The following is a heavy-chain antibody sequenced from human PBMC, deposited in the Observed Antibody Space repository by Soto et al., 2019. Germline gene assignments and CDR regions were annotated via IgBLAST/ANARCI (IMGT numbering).Heavy chain of an antibody. D-gene: IGHD1-26*01. Sequence: QVQLQESGPGLVKPSETLSLTCTVSGGSVSSGSYYWSWIRQPPGKGLEWIGYIYYSGSTNYNPSLKSRVTISVDTSKNQFSLKLSSVTAADTAVYYCARVVWGYYPWFDPWGQGTLVTVSS. J-gene: IGHJ5*02. V-gene: IGHV4-61*01. CDR2: IYYSGST. CDR1: GGSVSSGSYY. CDR3: ARVVWGYYPWFDP.